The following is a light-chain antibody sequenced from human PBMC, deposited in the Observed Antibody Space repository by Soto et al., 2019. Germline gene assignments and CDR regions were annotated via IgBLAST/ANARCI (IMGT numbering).Light chain of an antibody. CDR3: QQYGSSRT. CDR1: QSVTMSY. J-gene: IGKJ2*01. Sequence: EMVLTQSPDTLSLSPGETATLSCRASQSVTMSYLAWYQQRPGQAPRLLIYGASSRAAGIPDRFSGSGSGTDFTLTISRLEPEDFAVYYCQQYGSSRTFGQGTKREIK. V-gene: IGKV3-20*01. CDR2: GAS.